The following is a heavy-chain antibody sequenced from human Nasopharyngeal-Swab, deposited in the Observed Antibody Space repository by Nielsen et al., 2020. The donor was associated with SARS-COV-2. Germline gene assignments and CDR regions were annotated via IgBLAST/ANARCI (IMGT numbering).Heavy chain of an antibody. CDR3: ARGYSYGLAY. V-gene: IGHV1-46*01. CDR1: GDTFTNHF. Sequence: ASVKVSCKASGDTFTNHFMHWVRQAPGQGLEWMGMINPSGGSTGYAQNFQGRVTVTRDTSTSTIYMELSRLSSEDTAVYYCARGYSYGLAYWGQGTLVTVSP. CDR2: INPSGGST. D-gene: IGHD5-18*01. J-gene: IGHJ4*02.